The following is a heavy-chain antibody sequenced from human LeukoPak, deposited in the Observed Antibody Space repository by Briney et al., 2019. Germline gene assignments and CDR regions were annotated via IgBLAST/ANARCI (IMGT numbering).Heavy chain of an antibody. Sequence: GASVKVSCKASGYTFTSYAMHWVRQAPGQRLEWMGRINAGNGNTKYSQEFQGRVTITRDTSASTAYMELSSLRSEDMAVYYCARGSGGTMVRGVIGDFDYWGQGTLVTVSS. V-gene: IGHV1-3*03. CDR2: INAGNGNT. CDR1: GYTFTSYA. J-gene: IGHJ4*02. CDR3: ARGSGGTMVRGVIGDFDY. D-gene: IGHD3-10*01.